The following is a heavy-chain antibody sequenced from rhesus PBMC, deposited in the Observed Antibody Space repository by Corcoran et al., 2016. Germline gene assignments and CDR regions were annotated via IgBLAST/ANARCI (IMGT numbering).Heavy chain of an antibody. D-gene: IGHD1-20*01. CDR3: ARDRDSWNNYFDY. CDR2: VSGSAGST. CDR1: GGSIRSNY. J-gene: IGHJ4*01. V-gene: IGHV4-173*01. Sequence: QLQLQESGPGLVKPSETLSLTCAVSGGSIRSNYWSWIRQPPGRGLGWIGRVSGSAGSTDYNPPLKNRVTISTDTSKNQVSLKLSSVIAADTAVYDCARDRDSWNNYFDYWGQGVLVTVSS.